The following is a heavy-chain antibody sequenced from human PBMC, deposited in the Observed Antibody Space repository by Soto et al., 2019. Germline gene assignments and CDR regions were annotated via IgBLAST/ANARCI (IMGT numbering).Heavy chain of an antibody. D-gene: IGHD6-13*01. CDR3: AGAACQQLVRGDY. CDR2: IKQDGSEK. J-gene: IGHJ4*02. Sequence: EVQLVESGGGLVQPGGSLRLSCAASGFTFSNYWMSWVRQAPGKGLEWVASIKQDGSEKYYVDSVKGRFTISRDNAKNPLFLQMNSLRAEDTAVYYCAGAACQQLVRGDYWGQGTLVTVSS. V-gene: IGHV3-7*04. CDR1: GFTFSNYW.